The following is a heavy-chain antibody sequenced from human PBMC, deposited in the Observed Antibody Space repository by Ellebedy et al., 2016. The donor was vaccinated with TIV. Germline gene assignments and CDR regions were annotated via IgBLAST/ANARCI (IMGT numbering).Heavy chain of an antibody. J-gene: IGHJ4*02. CDR3: ARRGSYGIYY. CDR2: FYTSGST. V-gene: IGHV4-61*02. CDR1: SGSISSGNYY. D-gene: IGHD1-26*01. Sequence: SETLSLXXTVSSGSISSGNYYWSWIRQPAGKGLEWVGRFYTSGSTNYNPSLNSRVTMSLDTSNNQFSLKLNSVTAADTAVYYCARRGSYGIYYWGQGTLVTVSS.